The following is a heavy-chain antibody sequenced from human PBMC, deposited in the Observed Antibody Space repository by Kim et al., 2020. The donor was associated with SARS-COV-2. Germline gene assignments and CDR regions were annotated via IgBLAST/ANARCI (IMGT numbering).Heavy chain of an antibody. D-gene: IGHD6-19*01. J-gene: IGHJ4*02. CDR3: AKALYSSGWWPFDY. V-gene: IGHV3-23*01. Sequence: YADTVKGRFTVSRDSSKNTLYLQMNSLGAEDTAIYYCAKALYSSGWWPFDYWGQGTLVAVSS.